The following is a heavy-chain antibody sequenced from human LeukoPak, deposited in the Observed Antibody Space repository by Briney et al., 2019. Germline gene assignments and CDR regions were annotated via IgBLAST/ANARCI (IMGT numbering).Heavy chain of an antibody. CDR1: GYTFTSYY. CDR3: ASLEMATITDYYYYGMDV. J-gene: IGHJ6*02. CDR2: INPSGGST. Sequence: ASVKVSCKASGYTFTSYYMHWVRQAPGQGLEWMGIINPSGGSTSYAQKFQGRVTMTRDTSTSTVYMELSSLRSEDTAVYYCASLEMATITDYYYYGMDVWGQGTTVTVSS. D-gene: IGHD5-24*01. V-gene: IGHV1-46*01.